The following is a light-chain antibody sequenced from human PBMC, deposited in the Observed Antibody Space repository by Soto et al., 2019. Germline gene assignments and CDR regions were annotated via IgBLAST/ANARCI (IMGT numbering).Light chain of an antibody. CDR1: QSVTNNY. CDR3: QQYGSSPIT. CDR2: GAS. J-gene: IGKJ5*01. Sequence: EIVLTQSPGPPSLSPGERATLSCRASQSVTNNYLAWYQQKPGQAPRLLIDGASRRATAIPDRFSGSGSGTDFTLTISRLEPEDFAVFYCQQYGSSPITFGQGTRLEIK. V-gene: IGKV3-20*01.